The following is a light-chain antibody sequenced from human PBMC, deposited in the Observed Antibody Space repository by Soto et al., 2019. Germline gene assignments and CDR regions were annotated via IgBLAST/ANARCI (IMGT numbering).Light chain of an antibody. Sequence: EIVMTQSPATLSVSPGERATLSCRASQSVSSNLAWYQQKPGQAPRLLIYGASTRATGIPARFSGSGSGTEFTLTISSLPSEDFAVYYGQPYNNLSQEYTFGQGTNLEIK. V-gene: IGKV3-15*01. J-gene: IGKJ2*01. CDR2: GAS. CDR3: QPYNNLSQEYT. CDR1: QSVSSN.